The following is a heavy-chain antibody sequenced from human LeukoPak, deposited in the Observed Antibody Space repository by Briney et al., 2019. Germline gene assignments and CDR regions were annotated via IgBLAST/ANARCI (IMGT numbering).Heavy chain of an antibody. J-gene: IGHJ5*02. Sequence: ASVKVSCKASGCTFTVYYMYWVRQAPGQGLEWMGRINPNSGDTDYAQNFQGRVTTTRDTSISTAYMELTNLRSDDTAVYYRARGYCSGGTCYLVENWFDPWGQGTLVTVSS. D-gene: IGHD2-15*01. CDR3: ARGYCSGGTCYLVENWFDP. CDR1: GCTFTVYY. V-gene: IGHV1-2*06. CDR2: INPNSGDT.